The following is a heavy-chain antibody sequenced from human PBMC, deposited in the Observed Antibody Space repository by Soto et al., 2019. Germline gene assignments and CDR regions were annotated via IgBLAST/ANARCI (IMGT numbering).Heavy chain of an antibody. V-gene: IGHV4-4*08. CDR1: GGSFSPNY. J-gene: IGHJ6*02. CDR3: ARDPRNYGMDV. Sequence: PSETLSLTCNVSGGSFSPNYWSWIRQPPGKGLEWVGYIYYGGTTSYNPSLKSRVTISLETSKNQFSLRLSSVTAADTAVYYCARDPRNYGMDVWGQGTTVTVSS. CDR2: IYYGGTT.